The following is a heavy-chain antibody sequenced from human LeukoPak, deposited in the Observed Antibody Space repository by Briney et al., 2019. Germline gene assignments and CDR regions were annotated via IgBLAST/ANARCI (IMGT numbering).Heavy chain of an antibody. D-gene: IGHD3-10*01. J-gene: IGHJ4*02. CDR3: AKDRVNGDGWYYFDY. Sequence: GGSLRLSCADSGFTFSGYAMSWVRQAPGKGLEWVSTISSGGGGATYYADSVKGRFTISRDNSKNTLSLQMNSLRAEDTAVYYCAKDRVNGDGWYYFDYWGQGTLVTVSS. CDR1: GFTFSGYA. V-gene: IGHV3-23*01. CDR2: ISSGGGGAT.